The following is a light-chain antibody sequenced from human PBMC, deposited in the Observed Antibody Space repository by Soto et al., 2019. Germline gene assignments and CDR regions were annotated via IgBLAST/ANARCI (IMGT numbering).Light chain of an antibody. V-gene: IGLV7-43*01. CDR2: STS. Sequence: QTVVTQEPSLTVSPGGTVTLTCASSTGEVTGGYYPNWFQQKPGQAPRALIYSTSNKYSWTPARFSGSLLGGKAALTLSGVQPEDEAEYYCLLYYGGSPWVFGGGTKLTVL. CDR3: LLYYGGSPWV. CDR1: TGEVTGGYY. J-gene: IGLJ3*02.